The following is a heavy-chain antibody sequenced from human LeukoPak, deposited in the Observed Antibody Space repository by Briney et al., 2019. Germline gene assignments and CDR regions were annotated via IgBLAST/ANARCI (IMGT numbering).Heavy chain of an antibody. V-gene: IGHV3-74*01. D-gene: IGHD4-23*01. CDR3: ARGRPHGNDY. CDR1: GFTFSSYA. J-gene: IGHJ4*02. CDR2: IASDGSRT. Sequence: PGGSLRLSCAASGFTFSSYAMSWVRQAPGKGLVWVSRIASDGSRTTYADSVKGRFSISRDNAKNTLYLQMNSLRVEDTAVYYCARGRPHGNDYWGQGTLVTVSS.